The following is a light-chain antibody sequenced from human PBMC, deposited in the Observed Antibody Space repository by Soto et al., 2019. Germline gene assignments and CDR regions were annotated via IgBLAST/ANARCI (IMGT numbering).Light chain of an antibody. CDR2: EAS. V-gene: IGKV2D-29*01. Sequence: DIVMTQTPPSLSVTPGQPASISCKSSRSLLHTDGDDYLFWFLQKPGQPPQPLVYEASKRFSGGPDRCRGSESGTEFTQTITRIDADDVGTYYCMQRLQFALTFGGGTSVDLK. CDR3: MQRLQFALT. CDR1: RSLLHTDGDDY. J-gene: IGKJ4*01.